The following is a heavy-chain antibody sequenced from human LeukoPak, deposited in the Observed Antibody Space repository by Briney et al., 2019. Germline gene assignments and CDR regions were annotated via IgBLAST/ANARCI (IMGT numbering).Heavy chain of an antibody. V-gene: IGHV3-23*01. J-gene: IGHJ4*02. CDR3: ARANTVAGDDY. Sequence: GGSLGLSCAASGFTFSSYAMSWVRQAPGKGLEWVSTIVDTGDSTFYADSVKGRFTISRDNAKNSLYLQMNSLRAEDTAVYYCARANTVAGDDYWGQGTLVTVSS. CDR2: IVDTGDST. CDR1: GFTFSSYA. D-gene: IGHD6-19*01.